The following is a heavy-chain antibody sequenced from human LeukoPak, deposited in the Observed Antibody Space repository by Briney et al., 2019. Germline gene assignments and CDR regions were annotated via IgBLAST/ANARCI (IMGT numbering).Heavy chain of an antibody. CDR2: IIPIFGTA. CDR1: GGTFSSYA. CDR3: ASLYYDSSGYSD. V-gene: IGHV1-69*15. Sequence: SVKVSCKASGGTFSSYAISWVRQAPGQGLEWMGRIIPIFGTANYAQKFQGRVTITADESTSTAYMELSSLSSEDTAVYYCASLYYDSSGYSDWGQGTLVTVSS. J-gene: IGHJ4*02. D-gene: IGHD3-22*01.